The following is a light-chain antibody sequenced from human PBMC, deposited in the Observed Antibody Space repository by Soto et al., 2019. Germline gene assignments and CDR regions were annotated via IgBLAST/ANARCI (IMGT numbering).Light chain of an antibody. CDR2: EVT. Sequence: QSALTQSPSASGSPGQSVTISCIGTSSDVGGYNYVSWYQHHPGKAPKLIIYEVTKRPSGVPDRFSGSRSGTTASLTVSGLQAEDEADYYCGSYAGGNTFVFGTGTKVTAL. V-gene: IGLV2-8*01. CDR1: SSDVGGYNY. CDR3: GSYAGGNTFV. J-gene: IGLJ1*01.